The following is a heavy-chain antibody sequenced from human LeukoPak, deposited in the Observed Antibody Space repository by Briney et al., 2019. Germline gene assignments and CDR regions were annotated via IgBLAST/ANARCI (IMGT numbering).Heavy chain of an antibody. CDR2: ISSSGSTI. J-gene: IGHJ4*02. Sequence: GGSLRLSCAASGFTFSSYEMNWVRQAPGKGLEWVSYISSSGSTIYYADSVKGRFTISRDNAKNSLYLQMNSLRAEDTAVYYCAKDLSATTYTAMATGDYWGQGTLVTVSS. V-gene: IGHV3-48*03. CDR1: GFTFSSYE. D-gene: IGHD5-18*01. CDR3: AKDLSATTYTAMATGDY.